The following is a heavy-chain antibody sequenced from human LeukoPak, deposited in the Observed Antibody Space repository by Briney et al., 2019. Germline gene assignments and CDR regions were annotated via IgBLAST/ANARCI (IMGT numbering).Heavy chain of an antibody. D-gene: IGHD2-15*01. Sequence: ASLKVACKASGGTFSSYAISWVRQAPGQGLEWIEGIIPIFGTANYAQKFQGRVTITADESTSTAYMELSSLRSEDTAVYYCARGSGRYYYYYYMDVWGKGTTVTVSS. CDR3: ARGSGRYYYYYYMDV. V-gene: IGHV1-69*01. CDR1: GGTFSSYA. CDR2: IIPIFGTA. J-gene: IGHJ6*03.